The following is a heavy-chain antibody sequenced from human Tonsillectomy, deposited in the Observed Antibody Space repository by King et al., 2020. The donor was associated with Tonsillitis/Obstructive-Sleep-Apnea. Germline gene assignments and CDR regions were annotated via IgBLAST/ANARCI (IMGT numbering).Heavy chain of an antibody. Sequence: QLQESGPGLVKPSETLSLTCTVSGGSISRYYWSWIRQPPGKGLEWIGYIYYSGSTNYNSSLKSRVTISVETSKNQFSLKMSSVTAADTAVYYCARDGGYEVWCGNYGRAAYYVDVWGRGTGVTVS. D-gene: IGHD3-3*01. CDR3: ARDGGYEVWCGNYGRAAYYVDV. CDR2: IYYSGST. V-gene: IGHV4-59*01. J-gene: IGHJ6*03. CDR1: GGSISRYY.